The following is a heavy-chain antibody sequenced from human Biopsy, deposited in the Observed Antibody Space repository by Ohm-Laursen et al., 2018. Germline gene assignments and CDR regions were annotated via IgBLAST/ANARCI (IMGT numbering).Heavy chain of an antibody. Sequence: SLRLSCAASVFTFSPYTMTWVRQAPGKGLEWVSSISSSGNFMYYTDSVKGRFTISRDNAKNSLYLQMNSLRAEDTAVYYCARNLGVTPGYQDYWGQGTLVTVSS. J-gene: IGHJ4*02. V-gene: IGHV3-21*01. CDR2: ISSSGNFM. D-gene: IGHD2-2*01. CDR1: VFTFSPYT. CDR3: ARNLGVTPGYQDY.